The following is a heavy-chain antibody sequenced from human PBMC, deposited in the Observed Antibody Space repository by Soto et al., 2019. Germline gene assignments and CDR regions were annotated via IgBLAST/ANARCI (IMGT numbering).Heavy chain of an antibody. D-gene: IGHD3-22*01. CDR2: ISAYNGNT. Sequence: ASGKVSCKASGYTFTSYGITWVRQAPGQGLEWMGWISAYNGNTNYAQNFQGRVTMTTDTSTRTAYMELRSLRSDDTAVYYCARDPRVYYDSSGYYWVYWGQGTLVTVSS. V-gene: IGHV1-18*01. CDR3: ARDPRVYYDSSGYYWVY. J-gene: IGHJ4*02. CDR1: GYTFTSYG.